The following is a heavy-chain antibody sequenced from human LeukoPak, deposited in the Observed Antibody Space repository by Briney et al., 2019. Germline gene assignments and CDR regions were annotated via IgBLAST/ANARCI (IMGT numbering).Heavy chain of an antibody. D-gene: IGHD2-15*01. CDR3: ASVVVVAAKDADFDY. Sequence: SETLSLTCTVSGDSISSSSYYWGWIRQPPGKGLEWIGSIYYSGSTYYNPSLKSRVTISVDTSKNQFSLKLSSVTAADTAVYYCASVVVVAAKDADFDYWGQGTLVTVSS. CDR2: IYYSGST. J-gene: IGHJ4*02. CDR1: GDSISSSSYY. V-gene: IGHV4-39*01.